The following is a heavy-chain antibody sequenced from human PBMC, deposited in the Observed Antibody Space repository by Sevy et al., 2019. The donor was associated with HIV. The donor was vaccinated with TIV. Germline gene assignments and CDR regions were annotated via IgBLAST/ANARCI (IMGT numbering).Heavy chain of an antibody. V-gene: IGHV3-7*01. J-gene: IGHJ6*03. CDR1: GFTFSSYW. CDR3: AREDDGYYYYYYMDV. D-gene: IGHD3-3*01. CDR2: IKQDGSEK. Sequence: GGSLRLSCAASGFTFSSYWMSWVRQAPGKGLEWVANIKQDGSEKYYVDSVKGRFTISRDNAKNSRYLQMNSLRAEDTAVYYCAREDDGYYYYYYMDVWGKGTTVTVSS.